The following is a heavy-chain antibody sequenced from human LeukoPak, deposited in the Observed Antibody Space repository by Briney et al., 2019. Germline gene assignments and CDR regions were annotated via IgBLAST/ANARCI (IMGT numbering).Heavy chain of an antibody. CDR3: ARHGYYYYDSSGYPHPNWFDP. Sequence: SETLSLTCTVSGGSISSGDYYWSWIRQPPGKGLEWIGYIYYSGSTYYNPSLKSRVTISVDTSKNQFSLKLSSVTAADTAVYYCARHGYYYYDSSGYPHPNWFDPWGQGTLVTVSS. CDR1: GGSISSGDYY. CDR2: IYYSGST. J-gene: IGHJ5*02. D-gene: IGHD3-22*01. V-gene: IGHV4-30-4*01.